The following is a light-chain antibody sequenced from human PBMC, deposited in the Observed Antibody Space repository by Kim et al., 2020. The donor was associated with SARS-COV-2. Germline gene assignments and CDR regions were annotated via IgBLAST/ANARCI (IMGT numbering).Light chain of an antibody. J-gene: IGKJ5*01. Sequence: EIVMTQSPATLSVSPGERATLTCRASQSVSSKLAWYQQKPGQPPRLLIYGASTRAPGIPARFSGSGSGTKFTLIISSLQSEDFAVYYCHQYHNGPPETFGQGTRLEIK. CDR2: GAS. CDR3: HQYHNGPPET. CDR1: QSVSSK. V-gene: IGKV3-15*01.